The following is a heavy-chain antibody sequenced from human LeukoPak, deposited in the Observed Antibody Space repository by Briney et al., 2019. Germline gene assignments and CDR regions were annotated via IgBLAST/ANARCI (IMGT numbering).Heavy chain of an antibody. Sequence: GSLRLSCAASEFTFSSYSMNWVRQPPGKGLEWIGEIHHSGSTYYNPSLKSRITMSVDTSKNQSYLKLSSVTAADTAVYYCAREGRGGDWLLDWGQGTLVTVSS. CDR3: AREGRGGDWLLD. J-gene: IGHJ4*02. V-gene: IGHV4-55*01. CDR2: IHHSGST. CDR1: EFTFSSYSM. D-gene: IGHD3-9*01.